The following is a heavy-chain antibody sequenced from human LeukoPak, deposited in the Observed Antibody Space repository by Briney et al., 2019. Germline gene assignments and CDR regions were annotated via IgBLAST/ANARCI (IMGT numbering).Heavy chain of an antibody. CDR2: IFGSGGST. CDR3: AKTTTGYSSGRFPGWPVDY. Sequence: GGSLRLSCAASGFTFSSYATYWVRQAPGKGLEWVSGIFGSGGSTHYADSVKGRFTISRDNSKNTVYLQMNSLRAEDTAVYYCAKTTTGYSSGRFPGWPVDYWGQGTLVTVSS. V-gene: IGHV3-23*01. J-gene: IGHJ4*02. D-gene: IGHD6-19*01. CDR1: GFTFSSYA.